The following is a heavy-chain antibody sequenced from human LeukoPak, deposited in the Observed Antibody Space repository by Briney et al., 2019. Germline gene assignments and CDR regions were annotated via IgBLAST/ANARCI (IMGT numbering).Heavy chain of an antibody. J-gene: IGHJ5*02. CDR3: SRAGPDIVTSSNWFDP. D-gene: IGHD5-12*01. Sequence: PSETLSLTCTVSGGSISNYYWSWIRQPPGKGLEWVGYIYYSGSITYNPSLTSRVTISLGTSKSQISLKLSSVTAADTAFYYCSRAGPDIVTSSNWFDPWAREPWSPSPQ. CDR1: GGSISNYY. V-gene: IGHV4-59*01. CDR2: IYYSGSI.